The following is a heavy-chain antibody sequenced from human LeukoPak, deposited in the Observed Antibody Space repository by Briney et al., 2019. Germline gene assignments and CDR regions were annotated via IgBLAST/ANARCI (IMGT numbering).Heavy chain of an antibody. V-gene: IGHV3-48*03. D-gene: IGHD3-22*01. CDR2: ISSSGSTI. CDR1: GFTFSSYE. Sequence: GGSLRLSCAASGFTFSSYEVNWVRQAPGKGLEWVSYISSSGSTIYYAASVKGRFTISRDNAKNSLYLQMNSLRAEDTAVYYCASSDYYDSSRDYWGQGTPATVSS. J-gene: IGHJ4*02. CDR3: ASSDYYDSSRDY.